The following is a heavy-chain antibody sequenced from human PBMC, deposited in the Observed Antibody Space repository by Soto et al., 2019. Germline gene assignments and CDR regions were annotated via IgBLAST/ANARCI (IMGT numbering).Heavy chain of an antibody. Sequence: EVQLLEHGGQLVQPGESLRLSCAASGFTFRTFTMNWVRQAPGKGLEWVSGIIGGDGDKFYSDSVKGRFTISRDNSKDLFFLKMSTRRVDDTPVYYCAKARPPVGFWIFAPGGKGPLVTVSS. D-gene: IGHD3-3*01. J-gene: IGHJ5*02. V-gene: IGHV3-23*01. CDR1: GFTFRTFT. CDR3: AKARPPVGFWIFAP. CDR2: IIGGDGDK.